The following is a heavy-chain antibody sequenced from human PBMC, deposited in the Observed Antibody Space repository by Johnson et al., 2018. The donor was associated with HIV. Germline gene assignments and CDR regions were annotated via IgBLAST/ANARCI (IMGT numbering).Heavy chain of an antibody. D-gene: IGHD6-13*01. Sequence: VQLVESGGGLVQPGGSLRLSCAASGFTVSSNYMSWVRQAPGKGLEWVSGISWNSGSIGYADSVKGRFTISRDNAKNTLYLQMNSLRAEDTAVYYCARERIGYSSSGDAFDIWGQETVVTVSS. V-gene: IGHV3-48*04. CDR2: ISWNSGSI. J-gene: IGHJ3*02. CDR3: ARERIGYSSSGDAFDI. CDR1: GFTVSSNY.